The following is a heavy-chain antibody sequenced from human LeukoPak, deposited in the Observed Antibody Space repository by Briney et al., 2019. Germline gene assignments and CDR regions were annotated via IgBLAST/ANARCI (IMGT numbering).Heavy chain of an antibody. CDR1: GGSISSGNYY. CDR3: ARLIKYSNYYFDY. J-gene: IGHJ4*02. V-gene: IGHV4-30-4*08. CDR2: IYYSGSA. Sequence: PSQTLSLTCTVSGGSISSGNYYWSWIRQHAGKGLEWIGYIYYSGSAYYTPSLKSRVTISVDTSKNQLSLKLSSVTPADTAVYYCARLIKYSNYYFDYWGQGTLVTVSS. D-gene: IGHD4-11*01.